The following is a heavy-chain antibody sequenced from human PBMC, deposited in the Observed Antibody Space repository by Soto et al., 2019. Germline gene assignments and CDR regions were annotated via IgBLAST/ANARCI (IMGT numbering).Heavy chain of an antibody. V-gene: IGHV4-31*03. D-gene: IGHD6-19*01. CDR2: IYYSGST. CDR1: GGSISSGGYY. Sequence: QVQLQESGPGLVKPSQTLSLTCTVSGGSISSGGYYWSWIRQHPGKGLEWIGYIYYSGSTYYNPSLKSRVTISVDTSKNQFSLKLSSVTAADTAVYYCARRVAVAGTYPGTVWFDPWGQGTLVTFSS. J-gene: IGHJ5*02. CDR3: ARRVAVAGTYPGTVWFDP.